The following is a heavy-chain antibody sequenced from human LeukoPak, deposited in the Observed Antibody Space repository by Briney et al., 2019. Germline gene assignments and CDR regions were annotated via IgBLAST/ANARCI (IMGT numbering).Heavy chain of an antibody. Sequence: ASVKVSCKASGGTFSSYTISWVRQAPGQGLEWMGWINPNSGGTNYAQKFQGRVTMTRDTSISTAYMELSRLRSDDTAVYYCARFPGKKPPDYWGQGTLVTVSS. CDR1: GGTFSSYT. V-gene: IGHV1-2*02. CDR2: INPNSGGT. CDR3: ARFPGKKPPDY. J-gene: IGHJ4*02. D-gene: IGHD3-10*01.